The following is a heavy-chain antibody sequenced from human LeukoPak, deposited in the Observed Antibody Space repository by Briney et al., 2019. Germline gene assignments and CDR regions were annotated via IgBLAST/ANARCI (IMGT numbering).Heavy chain of an antibody. Sequence: SETLSLTCAVYGGSFSGYYWSWIRRPPGKGLEWIGEINHSGSTNYNPSLKSRVTISVDTSKNQFSLKLSSVTAADTAVYYCARGRVYYDFWSGSTGYYYYGMDVWGQGTTVTVSS. D-gene: IGHD3-3*01. J-gene: IGHJ6*02. CDR3: ARGRVYYDFWSGSTGYYYYGMDV. CDR1: GGSFSGYY. CDR2: INHSGST. V-gene: IGHV4-34*01.